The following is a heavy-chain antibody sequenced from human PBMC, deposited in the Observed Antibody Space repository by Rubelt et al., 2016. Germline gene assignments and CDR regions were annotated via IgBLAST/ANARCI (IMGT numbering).Heavy chain of an antibody. V-gene: IGHV1-2*02. Sequence: QVQLVQSGAEVKKPGASVKVSCKASGYTFTGYYMHWVRQAPGQGLEWMGWINPNNGGTNFGQNFGGGGTMTRDAAISTAYMELSRLRSDDTAWYYCAREGKGGDSVHIDYWGQGTLVTVSS. CDR3: AREGKGGDSVHIDY. D-gene: IGHD3-16*01. J-gene: IGHJ4*02. CDR1: GYTFTGYY. CDR2: INPNNGGT.